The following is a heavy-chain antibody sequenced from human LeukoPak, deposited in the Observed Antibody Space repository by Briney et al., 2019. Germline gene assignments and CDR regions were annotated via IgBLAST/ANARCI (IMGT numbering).Heavy chain of an antibody. J-gene: IGHJ4*02. CDR2: MSNDGSKT. V-gene: IGHV3-30-3*01. Sequence: GGSLRLSCAASGLTFSTYAMHWVRQAPGKGLEWVAAMSNDGSKTYYGDSVKGRFTISRDDSKNTPYLQMNSLRTEDTAVYYCARGVLAAAGGAPFDYWGQGILVTVS. CDR3: ARGVLAAAGGAPFDY. CDR1: GLTFSTYA. D-gene: IGHD6-13*01.